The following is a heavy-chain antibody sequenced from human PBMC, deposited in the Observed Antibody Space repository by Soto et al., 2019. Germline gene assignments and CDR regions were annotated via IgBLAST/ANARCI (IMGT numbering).Heavy chain of an antibody. D-gene: IGHD6-19*01. CDR3: ASVFAGYSSGWYYFDY. CDR1: GFTFSSYG. V-gene: IGHV3-33*01. CDR2: IWYDGSNK. J-gene: IGHJ4*02. Sequence: QVQLVESGGGVVQPGRSLRLSCAASGFTFSSYGMHWVRQAPGKGLEWVAVIWYDGSNKYYADSVKGRFTISRDNSKNTLYLQMNSLRAEDTAVYYCASVFAGYSSGWYYFDYWGQGTLVTVSS.